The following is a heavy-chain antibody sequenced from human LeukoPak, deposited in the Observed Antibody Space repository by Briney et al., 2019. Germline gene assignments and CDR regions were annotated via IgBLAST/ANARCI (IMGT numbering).Heavy chain of an antibody. CDR1: GYTFTGYY. J-gene: IGHJ6*02. V-gene: IGHV1-2*02. Sequence: ASVKVSCKASGYTFTGYYMHWVRQAPGQGLEWMGWINPNSGGTNYAQKFQGRVTMTRDTSISTAYMELSRLRSDDTAVYYCARDQARYYYDSSPYYYGMDVWGQGTTVTVSS. D-gene: IGHD3-22*01. CDR2: INPNSGGT. CDR3: ARDQARYYYDSSPYYYGMDV.